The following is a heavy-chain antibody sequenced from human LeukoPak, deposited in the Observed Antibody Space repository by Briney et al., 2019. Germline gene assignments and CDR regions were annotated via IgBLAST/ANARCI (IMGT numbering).Heavy chain of an antibody. V-gene: IGHV4-34*01. CDR2: INHSGST. J-gene: IGHJ5*02. CDR3: ARSRNWNDGWFDP. CDR1: GGSFSGYY. D-gene: IGHD1-1*01. Sequence: PSETLSLTCAVYGGSFSGYYWSWIRQPPGKGLEWIGEINHSGSTNCNPSLKSRVTISVDTSKNQFSLKLSSVTAADTAVYYCARSRNWNDGWFDPWGQGTLVTVSS.